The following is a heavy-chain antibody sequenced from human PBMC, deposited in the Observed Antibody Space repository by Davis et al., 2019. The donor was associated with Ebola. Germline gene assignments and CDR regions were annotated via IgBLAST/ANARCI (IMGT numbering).Heavy chain of an antibody. D-gene: IGHD2-21*01. CDR2: ISYDGSNK. V-gene: IGHV3-30*03. J-gene: IGHJ5*02. Sequence: GESLKISCAASGFTFSSYGMHWVRQAPGKGLEWVAVISYDGSNKYYADSVKGRFTISRDNSKNTLYLQMNSLRAEDTAVYYCARGDKVDPWSQGTLVTVSS. CDR1: GFTFSSYG. CDR3: ARGDKVDP.